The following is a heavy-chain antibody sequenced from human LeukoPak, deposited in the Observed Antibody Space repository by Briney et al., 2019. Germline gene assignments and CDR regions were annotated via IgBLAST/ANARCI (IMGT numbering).Heavy chain of an antibody. CDR1: GGSISSYY. CDR3: AREVGYCSGGSCYSYFDY. J-gene: IGHJ4*02. CDR2: IYYSGST. D-gene: IGHD2-15*01. V-gene: IGHV4-59*01. Sequence: SETLSLTCTVSGGSISSYYWSWIRQPPGKGLEWIGYIYYSGSTNYKASLTNRVTISVDTSKNQFSLKLSSVTAADTAVYYCAREVGYCSGGSCYSYFDYWGQGTLVTVSS.